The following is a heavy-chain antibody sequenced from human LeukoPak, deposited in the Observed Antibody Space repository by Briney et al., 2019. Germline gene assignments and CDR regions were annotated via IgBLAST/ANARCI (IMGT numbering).Heavy chain of an antibody. D-gene: IGHD2-2*01. CDR1: GYTFTGYY. CDR2: INPNSGGT. V-gene: IGHV1-2*02. J-gene: IGHJ5*02. CDR3: ARARDIVVVPAAKDWFDP. Sequence: ASVKVSCKASGYTFTGYYMHWVRQAPGQGLEWMGWINPNSGGTNYAQKFQGRVTMTRDTSISTAYMELSRLRSDDTAVYYCARARDIVVVPAAKDWFDPWGQGILVTVSS.